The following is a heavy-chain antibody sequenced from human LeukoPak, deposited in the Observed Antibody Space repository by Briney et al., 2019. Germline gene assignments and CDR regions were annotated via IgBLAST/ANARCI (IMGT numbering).Heavy chain of an antibody. J-gene: IGHJ4*02. V-gene: IGHV1-46*01. D-gene: IGHD2-2*01. CDR2: INPSGGST. CDR1: GYTFTSYY. CDR3: ARDYCSSTSCPTVYDY. Sequence: ASVKVSCKASGYTFTSYYMHWVRQAPGQGLEWMGIINPSGGSTSYAQKFQGRVTMTRDTSTSTVYMELSSLRSGDTAVYYCARDYCSSTSCPTVYDYWGQGTLVTVSS.